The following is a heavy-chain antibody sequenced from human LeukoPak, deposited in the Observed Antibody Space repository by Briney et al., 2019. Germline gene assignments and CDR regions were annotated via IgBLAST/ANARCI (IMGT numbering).Heavy chain of an antibody. J-gene: IGHJ4*02. D-gene: IGHD5-12*01. CDR1: GFTFDDYA. CDR3: AKDGGYSGYDHFDY. V-gene: IGHV3-9*03. Sequence: GGSLRLSCAASGFTFDDYATHWVRQAPGKGLEWVSGISWNSGSIGYADSVKGRFTISRDNAKNSLYLQMNSLRAEDMALYYCAKDGGYSGYDHFDYWGQGTLVTVSS. CDR2: ISWNSGSI.